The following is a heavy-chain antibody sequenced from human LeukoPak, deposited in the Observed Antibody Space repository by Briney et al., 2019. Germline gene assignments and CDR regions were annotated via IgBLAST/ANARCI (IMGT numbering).Heavy chain of an antibody. CDR1: VGSLRGYY. D-gene: IGHD3-10*01. J-gene: IGHJ6*03. V-gene: IGHV4-59*01. CDR3: ARVFDSGSQAYFYYMDV. Sequence: SETLSLTCDVSVGSLRGYYWSWLRQSPEKGLEWIGYIYSSGSTNYNPSLKSRVTMSVDTSKNQLSLKVSSVTAADTAVYYCARVFDSGSQAYFYYMDVWGKGTTVIISS. CDR2: IYSSGST.